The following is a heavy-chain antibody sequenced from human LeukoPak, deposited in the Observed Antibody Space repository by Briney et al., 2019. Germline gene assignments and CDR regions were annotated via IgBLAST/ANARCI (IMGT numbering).Heavy chain of an antibody. CDR3: ARDWTTVTHDAFDI. V-gene: IGHV1-2*02. J-gene: IGHJ3*02. CDR2: INPNSGGT. D-gene: IGHD4-17*01. CDR1: GYTFTGYY. Sequence: ASVKVSCKASGYTFTGYYMHWVRQAPGQGLEWMGWINPNSGGTNYAQKFQGRVTITADKSTSTAYMELSSLRSEDTAVYYCARDWTTVTHDAFDIWGQGTMVTVSS.